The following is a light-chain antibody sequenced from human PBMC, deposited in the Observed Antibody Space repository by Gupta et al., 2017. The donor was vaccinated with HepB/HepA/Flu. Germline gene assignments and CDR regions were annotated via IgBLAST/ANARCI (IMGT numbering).Light chain of an antibody. CDR3: QQYGSSLIT. CDR1: QSVSSSY. J-gene: IGKJ5*01. V-gene: IGKV3-20*01. CDR2: GAS. Sequence: EIVLTPSPGTLSLSPGERATLSCRASQSVSSSYLAWYQQKPGQAPRLLIYGASSRATGIPDMFSGSGSGTDFTLTISRLEPEDFAVYYCQQYGSSLITFGQWTRLEIK.